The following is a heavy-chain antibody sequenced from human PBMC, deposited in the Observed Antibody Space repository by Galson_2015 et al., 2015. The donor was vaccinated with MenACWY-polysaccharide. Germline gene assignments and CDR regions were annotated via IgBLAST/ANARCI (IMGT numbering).Heavy chain of an antibody. J-gene: IGHJ6*02. D-gene: IGHD2-15*01. Sequence: SLRLACAASGFTFSSYAMSWIRQAPGKGLEWIAYISTSAITIYYADSVKGRFTISRDDAKNSLYLQMNILSAEDTAVYYCARHYCGGGTCYAYYYGMDVWGQGTTVSVSS. CDR3: ARHYCGGGTCYAYYYGMDV. V-gene: IGHV3-11*01. CDR2: ISTSAITI. CDR1: GFTFSSYA.